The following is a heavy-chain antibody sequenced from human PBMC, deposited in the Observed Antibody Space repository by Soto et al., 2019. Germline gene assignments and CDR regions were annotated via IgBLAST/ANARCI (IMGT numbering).Heavy chain of an antibody. V-gene: IGHV3-48*03. J-gene: IGHJ4*02. D-gene: IGHD1-26*01. CDR3: AYGGSCDY. Sequence: XGSLRLSCAAAGFSFNTYEMNWVRQAPGKGLGWVSYISTSGSTIYYADSVKGRFTISRDNGKNSLYLQMNSLRAEDTAVYYCAYGGSCDYWGQGTQVTVSS. CDR1: GFSFNTYE. CDR2: ISTSGSTI.